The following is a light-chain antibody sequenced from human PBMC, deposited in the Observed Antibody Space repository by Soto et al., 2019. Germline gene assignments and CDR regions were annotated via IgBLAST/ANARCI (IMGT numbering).Light chain of an antibody. CDR1: SSDVDGYNY. CDR3: CSYAGSYTSYV. V-gene: IGLV2-11*01. Sequence: QSALTQPRSVSGSPGQSVTISCTGTSSDVDGYNYVPWYQQHPGKAPKLMIYDVSERPSGVPDRFSGSKSGNTASLTISGLQAEDEADYYCCSYAGSYTSYVFGTGTKVTVL. CDR2: DVS. J-gene: IGLJ1*01.